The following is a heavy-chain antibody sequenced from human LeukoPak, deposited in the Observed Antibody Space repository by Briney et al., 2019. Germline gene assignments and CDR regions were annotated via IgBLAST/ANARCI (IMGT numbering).Heavy chain of an antibody. V-gene: IGHV1-46*01. CDR2: INPSGGST. D-gene: IGHD2-15*01. CDR3: ARVGTPFPYCSGGSCYGGFDY. CDR1: GYTFTSYY. J-gene: IGHJ4*02. Sequence: ASVKVSCKASGYTFTSYYMYWVRQAPGQGLEWMGIINPSGGSTSYAQKFQGRVTMTRDTSTSTVYMELSSLRSEDTAVYYCARVGTPFPYCSGGSCYGGFDYWGQGTLVTVSS.